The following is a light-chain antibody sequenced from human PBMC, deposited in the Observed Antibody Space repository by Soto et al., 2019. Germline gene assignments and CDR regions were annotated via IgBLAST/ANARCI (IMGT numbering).Light chain of an antibody. CDR2: KAS. Sequence: DIQMTQSPSTLSASVGDRVTITCRASQSISSWLAWYQQKPGTAPKLLIYKASTIQSGVPSRFSGSGTGTEFTLTISSLQPDDSATYYSQQYRDNCTFGQGTKVEIK. CDR1: QSISSW. V-gene: IGKV1-5*03. J-gene: IGKJ1*01. CDR3: QQYRDNCT.